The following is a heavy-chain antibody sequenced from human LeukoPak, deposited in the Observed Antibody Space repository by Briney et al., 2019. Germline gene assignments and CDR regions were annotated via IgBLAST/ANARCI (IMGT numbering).Heavy chain of an antibody. D-gene: IGHD3-22*01. V-gene: IGHV3-23*01. CDR3: AKGSYYDSSGSFYFDY. J-gene: IGHJ4*02. CDR1: GFTFSSYA. CDR2: ISGSGDNT. Sequence: GGSLRLSCAASGFTFSSYAMSWVRQAPGKGLEWVSGISGSGDNTYYADSVKGRLTISRDNSKNTLYVQVNSLGTEDTAAYYCAKGSYYDSSGSFYFDYWGQGTLVTVSS.